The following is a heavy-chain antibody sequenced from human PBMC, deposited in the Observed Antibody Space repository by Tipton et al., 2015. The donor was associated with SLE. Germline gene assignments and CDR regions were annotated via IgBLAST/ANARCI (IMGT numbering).Heavy chain of an antibody. CDR2: ISSSSSYI. Sequence: GSLRLSCAASGFTFSSYAMSWVRQAPGKGLEWVSSISSSSSYIYYADSVKGRFTISRDNAKNSLYLQMNSLRAEDTAVYYCARARATVTTGHFDYWGQGTLVTVSS. D-gene: IGHD4-17*01. J-gene: IGHJ4*02. V-gene: IGHV3-21*01. CDR3: ARARATVTTGHFDY. CDR1: GFTFSSYA.